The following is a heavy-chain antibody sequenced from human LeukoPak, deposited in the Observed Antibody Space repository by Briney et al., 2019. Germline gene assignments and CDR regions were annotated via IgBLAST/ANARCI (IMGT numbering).Heavy chain of an antibody. J-gene: IGHJ3*02. V-gene: IGHV1-46*01. CDR1: GYTFTSYY. D-gene: IGHD1-26*01. CDR3: ARGGTGEWELLGAFGI. CDR2: INPSGGST. Sequence: ASVKVSCKASGYTFTSYYMHWVRQAPGQGLEWMGIINPSGGSTSYAQKFQGRVTMTRDMSTSTVYMELSSLRSEDTAVYYCARGGTGEWELLGAFGIWGQGTMVTVSS.